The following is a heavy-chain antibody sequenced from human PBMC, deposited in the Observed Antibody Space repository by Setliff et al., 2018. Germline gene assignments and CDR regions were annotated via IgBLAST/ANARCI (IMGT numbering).Heavy chain of an antibody. J-gene: IGHJ4*02. CDR3: AREVYGDYPTYYFDY. V-gene: IGHV4-59*01. CDR1: NGSISTYY. CDR2: IYYSGST. D-gene: IGHD4-17*01. Sequence: PSETLSLTCTVSNGSISTYYWSWVRQPPGKGLEWIGYIYYSGSTNYNPSLKSRVTISVDTSKNQFSLKLSSVTAADTAVYYCAREVYGDYPTYYFDYWGQGTLVTVSS.